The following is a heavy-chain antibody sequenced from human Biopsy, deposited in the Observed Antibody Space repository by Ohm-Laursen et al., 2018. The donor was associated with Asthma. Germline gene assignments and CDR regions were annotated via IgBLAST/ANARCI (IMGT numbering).Heavy chain of an antibody. CDR3: ARAPGPRAVGNDYGIPRHYFFDS. CDR1: GDIFSVFG. D-gene: IGHD5-12*01. Sequence: SSVKVSCRSSGDIFSVFGVNWVRQAPGQGLEWMGEIIPLYRTVNYAQRFQGRVTITADESTTTSYMELSSLKSDDTAVYYCARAPGPRAVGNDYGIPRHYFFDSWGQGTLVTVSS. CDR2: IIPLYRTV. V-gene: IGHV1-69*01. J-gene: IGHJ4*02.